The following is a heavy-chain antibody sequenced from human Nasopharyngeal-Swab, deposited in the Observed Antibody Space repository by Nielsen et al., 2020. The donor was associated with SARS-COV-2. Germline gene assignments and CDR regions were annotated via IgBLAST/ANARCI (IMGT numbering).Heavy chain of an antibody. J-gene: IGHJ4*02. D-gene: IGHD6-19*01. Sequence: GESLKISCAAPGFTFSSYWMHWVRQAPGKGLVWVSRINSDGSSTSYADSVKGRFTISRDNAKNTLYLQMNSLRAEDTAVYYCARVPWQWLVHFDYWGQGTLVTVSS. CDR2: INSDGSST. V-gene: IGHV3-74*01. CDR1: GFTFSSYW. CDR3: ARVPWQWLVHFDY.